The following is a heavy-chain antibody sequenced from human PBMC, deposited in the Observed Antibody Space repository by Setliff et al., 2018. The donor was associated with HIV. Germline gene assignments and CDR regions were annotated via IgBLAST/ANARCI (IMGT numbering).Heavy chain of an antibody. CDR3: ARTDYDSGKSVLDS. V-gene: IGHV1-3*01. CDR2: INAANGHA. D-gene: IGHD3-10*01. J-gene: IGHJ5*01. Sequence: GASVKVSCKASGFTFSKSAIHWVRQAPGQRLELMAWINAANGHAKYSQKFQGRVTITRDTSATIAYMELSSLTSEDTALYFCARTDYDSGKSVLDSWGQGTLVTVS. CDR1: GFTFSKSA.